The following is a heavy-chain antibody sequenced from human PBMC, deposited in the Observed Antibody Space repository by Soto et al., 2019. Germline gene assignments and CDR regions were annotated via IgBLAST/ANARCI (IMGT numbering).Heavy chain of an antibody. CDR3: ARDGGIVVVTANDAFDI. V-gene: IGHV4-59*01. CDR1: GGSISSYY. CDR2: ISYSGST. D-gene: IGHD2-21*02. Sequence: SETLSLTCTVSGGSISSYYWSWLRQPPGKGLEWIGYISYSGSTNYNPSLKSRVTISVDTSKNQFSLKLSSVTAADTAVYYCARDGGIVVVTANDAFDIWGQGTMVTVSS. J-gene: IGHJ3*02.